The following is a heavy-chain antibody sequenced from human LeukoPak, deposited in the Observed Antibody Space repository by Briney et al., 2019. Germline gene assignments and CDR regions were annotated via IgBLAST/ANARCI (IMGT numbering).Heavy chain of an antibody. CDR2: INPNSGGS. V-gene: IGHV1-2*02. CDR3: ARGLTTVATEIRSVTQLAMVEYFQH. J-gene: IGHJ1*01. Sequence: GASVKVSCKASGYTFPANYMHWVRQAPGQGLEWMGWINPNSGGSNCAQKFQGRVTMTRETSISTAYMELSRLSSDDTAVYYCARGLTTVATEIRSVTQLAMVEYFQHWGQGTLVTVSS. CDR1: GYTFPANY. D-gene: IGHD4-11*01.